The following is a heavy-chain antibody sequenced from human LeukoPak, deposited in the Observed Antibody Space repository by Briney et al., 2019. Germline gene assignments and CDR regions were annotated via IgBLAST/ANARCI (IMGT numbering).Heavy chain of an antibody. D-gene: IGHD5-12*01. J-gene: IGHJ4*02. Sequence: GGSLRLSCAASGFAFSYYWMHWVRQAPGKGLVWVSHINSDGSSTNYADSVKGRFTISRDNAKNTLYLQMNSLRAEDTAVYYCAKDRDPGSGYDSRGFDYWGQGTLVTVSS. CDR2: INSDGSST. V-gene: IGHV3-74*01. CDR3: AKDRDPGSGYDSRGFDY. CDR1: GFAFSYYW.